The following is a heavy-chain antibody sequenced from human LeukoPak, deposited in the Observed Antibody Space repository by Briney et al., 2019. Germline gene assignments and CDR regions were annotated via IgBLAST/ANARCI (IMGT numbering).Heavy chain of an antibody. Sequence: SQTLSLTCAVSGGSISSGGYFWSWIRQPPGKGLEWIGYIYHSGSTYYIPSLKSRVTISVDRSKNQFSLKLSSVTAADTAVYYCARVIRGIWFDPWGQGTLVTVSS. CDR3: ARVIRGIWFDP. V-gene: IGHV4-30-2*01. J-gene: IGHJ5*02. CDR2: IYHSGST. CDR1: GGSISSGGYF. D-gene: IGHD3-16*01.